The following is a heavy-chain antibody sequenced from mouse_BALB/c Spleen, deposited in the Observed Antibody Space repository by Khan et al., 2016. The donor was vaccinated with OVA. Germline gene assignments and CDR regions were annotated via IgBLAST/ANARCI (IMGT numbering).Heavy chain of an antibody. D-gene: IGHD2-14*01. J-gene: IGHJ4*01. CDR2: INTYSGVP. Sequence: QIQLVQSGPELKRPGETVRISCKASGYTFTNAGMQWVQKMPGKGLKWIGWINTYSGVPKYAEAFKGRFAFSLDTSATTAYLQITNLKTEDTATYFCARGGSAYYKNDGGAMDYWGQGTSVTVSS. CDR3: ARGGSAYYKNDGGAMDY. V-gene: IGHV9-4*02. CDR1: GYTFTNAG.